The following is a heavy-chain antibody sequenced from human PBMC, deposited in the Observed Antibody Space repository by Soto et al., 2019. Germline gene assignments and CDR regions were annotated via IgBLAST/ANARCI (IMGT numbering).Heavy chain of an antibody. J-gene: IGHJ4*02. V-gene: IGHV4-59*01. Sequence: PSETLSLTCTVSGGSISSYYWSWIRLPPGKGLEWIGYIHYTENAKYNPSLKSRVTMSVDTSKNQFSLKLSSVTAADTAVYYCARGASYLGPLVDFDYWGQGTLVTVSS. D-gene: IGHD1-26*01. CDR3: ARGASYLGPLVDFDY. CDR2: IHYTENA. CDR1: GGSISSYY.